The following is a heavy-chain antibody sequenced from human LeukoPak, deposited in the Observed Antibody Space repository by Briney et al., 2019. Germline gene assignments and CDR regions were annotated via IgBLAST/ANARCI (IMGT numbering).Heavy chain of an antibody. J-gene: IGHJ4*02. CDR3: TRGSLSGSSRDY. CDR1: GYTFNGYD. Sequence: ASVKVSCKASGYTFNGYDINWVRQATGQGLEWMGWMNPNTGDTGYAQKFQGRVTMTRNTSMDTAYMELSGLKSEDTAVYYCTRGSLSGSSRDYWGQGTLVTVSS. D-gene: IGHD1-26*01. V-gene: IGHV1-8*01. CDR2: MNPNTGDT.